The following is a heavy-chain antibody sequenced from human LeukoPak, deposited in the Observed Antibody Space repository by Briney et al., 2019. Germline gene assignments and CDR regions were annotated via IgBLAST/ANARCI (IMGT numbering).Heavy chain of an antibody. CDR3: ARDHPRKIVGATFDY. J-gene: IGHJ4*02. CDR1: GGSISSYY. Sequence: PSETLSLTCTVSGGSISSYYWSWIRQPAGKGLEWIGRIYTSGSTNYNPSLKSRVTMSVDTSKNQFSLKLSSVTAADTAVYYCARDHPRKIVGATFDYWGQGTLVTVSS. CDR2: IYTSGST. V-gene: IGHV4-4*07. D-gene: IGHD1-26*01.